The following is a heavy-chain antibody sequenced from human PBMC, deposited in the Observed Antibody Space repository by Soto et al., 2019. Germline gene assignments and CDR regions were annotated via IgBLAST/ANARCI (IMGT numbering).Heavy chain of an antibody. CDR1: GFTFSSYS. CDR3: ARDYARWGSSVRAFDI. Sequence: GGSLRLSCAASGFTFSSYSMNWVRQAPGKGLEWVSSISSSSSYIYYADSVKGRFTISRDNAKNSLYLQMNSLRAEDTAVYYCARDYARWGSSVRAFDIWGQGTMVTVSS. V-gene: IGHV3-21*01. D-gene: IGHD5-12*01. CDR2: ISSSSSYI. J-gene: IGHJ3*02.